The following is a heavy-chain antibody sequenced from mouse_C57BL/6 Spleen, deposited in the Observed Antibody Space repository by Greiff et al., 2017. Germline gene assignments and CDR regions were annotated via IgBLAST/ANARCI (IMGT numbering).Heavy chain of an antibody. V-gene: IGHV1-82*01. Sequence: QVQLQQSGPELVKPGASVKISCKASGYAFSSSWMHWVKQRPGQGLEWIGRIYPGDGDTNYNGKFKGKATLTADKSSSTAYMQLSSLTSEDSAVYFCARKDYDWFAYWGQGTLVTVSA. J-gene: IGHJ3*01. CDR2: IYPGDGDT. CDR1: GYAFSSSW. CDR3: ARKDYDWFAY. D-gene: IGHD2-4*01.